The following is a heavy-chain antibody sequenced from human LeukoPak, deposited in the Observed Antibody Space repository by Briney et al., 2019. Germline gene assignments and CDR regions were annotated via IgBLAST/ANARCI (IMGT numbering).Heavy chain of an antibody. V-gene: IGHV3-48*01. CDR2: ISYTNII. D-gene: IGHD2-2*01. CDR3: AKDIVVVPAAIPPSGY. Sequence: GGSLRLSCAASGFTFSTYSMNWVRQAPGKGLEWVSYISYTNIIYYADSVKGRFTISRDNAKNSLYLQMNSLRAEDTAVYYCAKDIVVVPAAIPPSGYWGQGTLVTVSS. J-gene: IGHJ4*02. CDR1: GFTFSTYS.